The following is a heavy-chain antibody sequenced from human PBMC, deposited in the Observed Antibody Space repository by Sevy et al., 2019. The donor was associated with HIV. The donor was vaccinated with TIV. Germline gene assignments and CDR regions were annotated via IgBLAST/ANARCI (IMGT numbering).Heavy chain of an antibody. Sequence: GGSLRLSCAVSGLSISSYWMNWVRQAPGKGLEWVANIKQDGSEKNYVDSVKGRFTISRDNAKNSLYLQMNSLRAEDTAVYYFASWTTVFDYWGQRTLVTVSS. CDR1: GLSISSYW. D-gene: IGHD4-17*01. CDR2: IKQDGSEK. CDR3: ASWTTVFDY. V-gene: IGHV3-7*03. J-gene: IGHJ4*02.